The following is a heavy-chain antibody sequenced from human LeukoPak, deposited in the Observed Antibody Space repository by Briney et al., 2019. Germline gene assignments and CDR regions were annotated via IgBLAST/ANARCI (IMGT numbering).Heavy chain of an antibody. CDR1: A. J-gene: IGHJ3*02. CDR2: ISYDGSNK. CDR3: ARGDDAFDI. V-gene: IGHV3-30-3*01. Sequence: AMXXXXXAPGKGLEWVAVISYDGSNKYYADSVKGRFTISRDNSKNTLYLQMNSLRAEDTAVYYCARGDDAFDIWGQGTMVTVSS.